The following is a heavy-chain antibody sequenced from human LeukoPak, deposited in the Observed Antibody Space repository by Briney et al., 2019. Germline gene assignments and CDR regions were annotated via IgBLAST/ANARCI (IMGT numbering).Heavy chain of an antibody. CDR2: ISSSSSYI. J-gene: IGHJ4*02. V-gene: IGHV3-21*01. D-gene: IGHD3-22*01. Sequence: GGSLRLSCAASGFTFSSYSMNWVRQAPGKGLEWVSSISSSSSYIYYADSVKGRFTISRDNAKNSLYLQMNSLRAEDTAVYYCARGESYYYDSSGCYHSYYFDYWGQGTLVTVSS. CDR1: GFTFSSYS. CDR3: ARGESYYYDSSGCYHSYYFDY.